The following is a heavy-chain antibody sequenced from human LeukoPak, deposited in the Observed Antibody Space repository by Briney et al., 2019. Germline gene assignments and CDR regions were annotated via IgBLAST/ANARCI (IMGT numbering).Heavy chain of an antibody. CDR1: GFTFSGHG. J-gene: IGHJ4*02. D-gene: IGHD6-19*01. CDR3: AREDSSGWFSAY. V-gene: IGHV3-33*01. CDR2: IWHDGSKQ. Sequence: GGSLRLSCAASGFTFSGHGMHWIRQAPGKGLEWVAVIWHDGSKQLYADSVKGRFSVSRDDSTSTLYLQMNSLRAEDTAVYYCAREDSSGWFSAYWGQGTLVTVSS.